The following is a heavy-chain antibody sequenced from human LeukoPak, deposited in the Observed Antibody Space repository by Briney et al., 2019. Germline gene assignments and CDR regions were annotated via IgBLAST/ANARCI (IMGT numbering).Heavy chain of an antibody. CDR3: ARGPISYSSGWYVNY. Sequence: PSETLSLTCAVYGGSFSGYDWNWIRQPPGRGLEWIGEINRSGSTNYNPSLKSRVTISVDTSKNQFSLKLTSVTAADTAVYYCARGPISYSSGWYVNYWGQGTLVTVSS. CDR2: INRSGST. V-gene: IGHV4-34*01. J-gene: IGHJ4*02. D-gene: IGHD6-19*01. CDR1: GGSFSGYD.